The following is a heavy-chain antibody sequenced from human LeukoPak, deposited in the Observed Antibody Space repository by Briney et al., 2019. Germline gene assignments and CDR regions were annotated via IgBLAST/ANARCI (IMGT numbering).Heavy chain of an antibody. CDR2: IVVGSGNT. CDR3: AADLLRSSWYDYYYYMDV. V-gene: IGHV1-58*01. CDR1: GFTFTSSA. Sequence: SVKVSCKASGFTFTSSAVQWVRQARGQRLEWIGWIVVGSGNTNYAQKFQERVTITRDMSTSTAYMELSSLRSEDTAVYYCAADLLRSSWYDYYYYMDVWGKGTTVTVSS. D-gene: IGHD6-13*01. J-gene: IGHJ6*03.